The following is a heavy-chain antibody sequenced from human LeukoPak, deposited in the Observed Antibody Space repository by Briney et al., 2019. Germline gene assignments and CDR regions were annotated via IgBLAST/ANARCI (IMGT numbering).Heavy chain of an antibody. D-gene: IGHD3-10*01. J-gene: IGHJ4*02. Sequence: ASVKVSFKASGYTFTSYAMHWVRQAPGQRLEWMGWINAGNGNTKYSQKFQGRVTITRDTSASTAYMELSSLRSEDTAVYYCARGFLWFGELLGYWGQGTLVTVSS. CDR2: INAGNGNT. V-gene: IGHV1-3*01. CDR1: GYTFTSYA. CDR3: ARGFLWFGELLGY.